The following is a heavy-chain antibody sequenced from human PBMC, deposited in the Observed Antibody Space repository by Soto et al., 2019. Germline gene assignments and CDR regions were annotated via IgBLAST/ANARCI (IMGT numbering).Heavy chain of an antibody. Sequence: TLSLTCAVSGGSISSGGYSWSWIRQPPGKGLEWIGYIYHSGSTYYNPSLKSRVTISVDRSKNQFSLKLSSVTAADTAVYYCARVGYCSSTSCYGHWFDPWGQGTLVTVSS. D-gene: IGHD2-2*01. CDR1: GGSISSGGYS. J-gene: IGHJ5*02. CDR3: ARVGYCSSTSCYGHWFDP. V-gene: IGHV4-30-2*01. CDR2: IYHSGST.